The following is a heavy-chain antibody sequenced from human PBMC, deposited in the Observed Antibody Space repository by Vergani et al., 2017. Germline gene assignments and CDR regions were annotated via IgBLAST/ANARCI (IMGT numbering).Heavy chain of an antibody. V-gene: IGHV2-5*01. CDR2: IYWNDDK. Sequence: QITLKESGPTLIKPTQNLTLTCTFSGFSLDTGGVGVGWIRQPPGKGLEWVALIYWNDDKRYSSSLKPRRILTKDTSKNQVVLTLTNVVPADTATYYCAGLSKRGGECVGESRFDPWGQGTLVTVSS. D-gene: IGHD3-16*01. CDR1: GFSLDTGGVG. CDR3: AGLSKRGGECVGESRFDP. J-gene: IGHJ5*02.